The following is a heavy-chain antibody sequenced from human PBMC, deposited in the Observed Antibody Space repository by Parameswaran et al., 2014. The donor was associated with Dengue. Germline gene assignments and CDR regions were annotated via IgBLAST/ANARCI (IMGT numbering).Heavy chain of an antibody. CDR3: ARGAWVDYDFWSGYSPGQSTHFDY. J-gene: IGHJ4*02. D-gene: IGHD3-3*01. CDR2: IYYSGST. V-gene: IGHV4-59*13. Sequence: PGKGLEWIGYIYYSGSTNYNPSLKSRVTISVDTSKNQFSLKLSSVTAADTAVYYCARGAWVDYDFWSGYSPGQSTHFDYWGQGTLVTVSS.